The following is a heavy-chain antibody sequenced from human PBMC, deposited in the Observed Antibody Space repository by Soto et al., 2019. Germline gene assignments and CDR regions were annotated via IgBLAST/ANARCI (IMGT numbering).Heavy chain of an antibody. V-gene: IGHV4-31*03. J-gene: IGHJ3*02. CDR3: ARQMTLIPLGAFDI. CDR1: GGSISSGGYY. D-gene: IGHD2-8*01. Sequence: QVQLQESGPGLVKPSQTLSLSCTVSGGSISSGGYYWSWIRQHPGKGLEWIGYIYYSGSTYYNPSLKSRVTISVDTSKNQFSLKLSSVTAADTAVYYCARQMTLIPLGAFDIWGQGTMVTVSS. CDR2: IYYSGST.